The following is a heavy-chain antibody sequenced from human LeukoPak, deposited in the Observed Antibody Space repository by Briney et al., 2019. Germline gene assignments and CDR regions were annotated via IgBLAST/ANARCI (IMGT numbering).Heavy chain of an antibody. Sequence: QPGGSLRLSCAASGFTFSSSSMSWVRQAPGKGLEWVPALTGSGGSTYYADSVKGRFTISRDNSKKTLFLQMNSLRAEDTAVYYCAKDLAPAAYWGQGTLVTVSS. D-gene: IGHD2-2*01. V-gene: IGHV3-23*01. CDR1: GFTFSSSS. CDR2: LTGSGGST. CDR3: AKDLAPAAY. J-gene: IGHJ4*02.